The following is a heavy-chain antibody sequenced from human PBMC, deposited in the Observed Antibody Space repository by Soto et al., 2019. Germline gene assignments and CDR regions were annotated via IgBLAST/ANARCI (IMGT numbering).Heavy chain of an antibody. D-gene: IGHD2-21*02. CDR1: GGSISSYY. V-gene: IGHV4-59*01. CDR3: ARDLWGYCGTDCYPLDV. J-gene: IGHJ6*02. CDR2: TSHSRST. Sequence: PSETLSLTCTVSGGSISSYYWSWIRQPPGKGLEWIGYTSHSRSTIYNPSLKSRVTISVDMSQNQFSLNLNYVTAADTAVYYCARDLWGYCGTDCYPLDVWGQGTTVTVSS.